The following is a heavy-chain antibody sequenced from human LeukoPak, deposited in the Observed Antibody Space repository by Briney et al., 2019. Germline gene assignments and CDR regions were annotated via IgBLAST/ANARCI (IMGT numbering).Heavy chain of an antibody. V-gene: IGHV3-74*01. CDR3: ARDRGLLMDV. J-gene: IGHJ6*02. CDR1: GFTFSIYW. Sequence: GGSLRLSCAASGFTFSIYWMHWVRQAPGKGLVWVSRINSDGSTTYADSVKGRFTISRDNAKNTLYLQMNSLRAEDTAVYYCARDRGLLMDVWGQGTTVTVSS. CDR2: INSDGST. D-gene: IGHD3-10*01.